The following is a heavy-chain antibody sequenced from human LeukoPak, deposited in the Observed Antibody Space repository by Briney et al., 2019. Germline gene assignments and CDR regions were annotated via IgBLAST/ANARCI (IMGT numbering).Heavy chain of an antibody. Sequence: GGSLRLSCAASGFTFSSYSMNWVRQAPGKGLEWVSSISSSSSYIYYADSVKGRFTISRDNAKNTLYLQMNSLRAEDTAVYYCARDEGLDTAMIKRGFDYWGQGTLVTVSS. D-gene: IGHD5-18*01. J-gene: IGHJ4*02. CDR3: ARDEGLDTAMIKRGFDY. CDR2: ISSSSSYI. CDR1: GFTFSSYS. V-gene: IGHV3-21*01.